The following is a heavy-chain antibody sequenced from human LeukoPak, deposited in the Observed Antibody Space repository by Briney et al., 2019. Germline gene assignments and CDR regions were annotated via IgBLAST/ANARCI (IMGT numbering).Heavy chain of an antibody. Sequence: SETLSLPCAVYGGSFSGYYWSWIRQPPGKGLEWIGEINHSGSTNYNPSLKSRVTISVDTSKNQFSLKLSSVTAADTAVYYCARHRRRGGYYYYYYMDVWGKGTTVTISS. CDR2: INHSGST. CDR3: ARHRRRGGYYYYYYMDV. D-gene: IGHD2-15*01. J-gene: IGHJ6*03. CDR1: GGSFSGYY. V-gene: IGHV4-34*01.